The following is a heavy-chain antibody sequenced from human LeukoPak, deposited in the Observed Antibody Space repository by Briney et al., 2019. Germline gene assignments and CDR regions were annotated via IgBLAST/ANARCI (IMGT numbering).Heavy chain of an antibody. Sequence: GASVKVSCKASGYTFTSYDINWVRQATGQGLEWMGWMNPNSGNTGYAQKFQGRVTITRNTSISTAYMELSSLRSEDTAVYYCARAPYYGAGNWFDPWGQGTLVTVSS. CDR2: MNPNSGNT. V-gene: IGHV1-8*03. CDR1: GYTFTSYD. CDR3: ARAPYYGAGNWFDP. D-gene: IGHD3-10*01. J-gene: IGHJ5*02.